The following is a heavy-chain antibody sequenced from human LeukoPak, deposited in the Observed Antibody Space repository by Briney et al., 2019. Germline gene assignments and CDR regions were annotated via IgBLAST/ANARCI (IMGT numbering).Heavy chain of an antibody. D-gene: IGHD2-21*01. J-gene: IGHJ4*02. Sequence: SQTLSLTCAISGDSVSNTRTSWNWIRQSPSRGLEWLGKTYYRSKWYNDYAVSVKSRITINPDTSKNQFSLRLNSVTPEDTAVYYCARGFRFSFDSWGQETLVTVSS. CDR3: ARGFRFSFDS. V-gene: IGHV6-1*01. CDR2: TYYRSKWYN. CDR1: GDSVSNTRTS.